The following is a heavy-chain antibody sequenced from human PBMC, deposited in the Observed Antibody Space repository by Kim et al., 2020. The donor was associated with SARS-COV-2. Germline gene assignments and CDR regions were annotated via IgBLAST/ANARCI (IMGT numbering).Heavy chain of an antibody. CDR1: GFTVSSNY. J-gene: IGHJ4*02. D-gene: IGHD3-10*01. Sequence: GGSLRLSCAASGFTVSSNYMSWVRQAPGKGLEWVSVIYSGGSTYYADSVKGRFTISRDNSKNTLYLQMNSLRAEDTAVYYCARTGHQTYYPYYFDYWGQGTLVTVSS. V-gene: IGHV3-53*01. CDR2: IYSGGST. CDR3: ARTGHQTYYPYYFDY.